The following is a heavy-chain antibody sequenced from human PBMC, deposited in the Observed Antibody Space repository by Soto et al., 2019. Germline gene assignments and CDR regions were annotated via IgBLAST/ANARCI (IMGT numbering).Heavy chain of an antibody. CDR3: ARHVPAAGYYYGMDV. D-gene: IGHD2-2*01. V-gene: IGHV1-69*12. Sequence: QVQLVQSGAEVKKPGSSVKVSCKASAGTFSSYAISWVRQAPGQGLEWMGGIIPIFGTANYAQKFQGRVTITADEATSTAYMELSSLRSEDTAVYYCARHVPAAGYYYGMDVWGQGTTVTVSS. J-gene: IGHJ6*02. CDR1: AGTFSSYA. CDR2: IIPIFGTA.